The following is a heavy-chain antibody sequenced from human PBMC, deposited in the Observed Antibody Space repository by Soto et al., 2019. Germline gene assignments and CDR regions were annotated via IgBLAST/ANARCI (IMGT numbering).Heavy chain of an antibody. J-gene: IGHJ6*01. D-gene: IGHD2-8*01. Sequence: SQPLSLTCAISGDSVSSNSSAWNWIRHSPSRGLEWLGRTCYKYKWNNAYALSVKSRITINPDTAKNQFSLHLYSVTPEDTAVDYSTGITWCRGMEVWGQGTSVTVSS. CDR1: GDSVSSNSSA. V-gene: IGHV6-1*01. CDR2: TCYKYKWNN. CDR3: TGITWCRGMEV.